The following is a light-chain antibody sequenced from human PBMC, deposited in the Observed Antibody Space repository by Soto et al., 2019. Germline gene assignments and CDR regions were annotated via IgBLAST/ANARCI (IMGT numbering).Light chain of an antibody. J-gene: IGKJ2*01. Sequence: EIVLTQSPGTLSLSPGERATLSCRASQSVSSSYLAWYQQKPGQAPRLLIYGASYRATGIPDRFSGRGSGTDFTLTISRLEPEDFAVYYCQQYDVSLSSFTFGQGTNLEIK. CDR2: GAS. CDR3: QQYDVSLSSFT. CDR1: QSVSSSY. V-gene: IGKV3-20*01.